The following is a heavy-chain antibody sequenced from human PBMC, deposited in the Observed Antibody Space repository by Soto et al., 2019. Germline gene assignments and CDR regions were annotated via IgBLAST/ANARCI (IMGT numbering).Heavy chain of an antibody. CDR3: AKGRGRSERMTDN. CDR1: GFTFTTYA. V-gene: IGHV3-23*01. CDR2: ISGSGDDR. D-gene: IGHD5-12*01. Sequence: VHLLESGGGLVQPGGSLRLSCAASGFTFTTYAMNWVRQAPGKGLEWVSGISGSGDDRYYADSVLGRFTISKDNSKNTLYLQMNSLRVEDTVGYYCAKGRGRSERMTDNWGQGTLVTVSS. J-gene: IGHJ4*02.